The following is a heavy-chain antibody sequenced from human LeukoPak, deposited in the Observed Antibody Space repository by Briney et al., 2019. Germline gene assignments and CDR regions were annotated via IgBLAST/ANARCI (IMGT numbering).Heavy chain of an antibody. CDR1: GFTFSSYE. CDR2: ISSSGKTI. D-gene: IGHD3-10*01. J-gene: IGHJ4*02. Sequence: GGSLRLSCAASGFTFSSYEMNWVRQAPGKGLEWVSYISSSGKTIYYADSVKGRFTISRDNAKNSLYLQMNSLRAEDTAVYYCARALWFGETFPAYWGQGTLVTVSS. CDR3: ARALWFGETFPAY. V-gene: IGHV3-48*03.